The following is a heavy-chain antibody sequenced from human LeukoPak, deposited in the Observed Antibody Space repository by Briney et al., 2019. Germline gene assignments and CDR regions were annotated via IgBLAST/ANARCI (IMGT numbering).Heavy chain of an antibody. V-gene: IGHV3-53*01. CDR3: ARRAGAYSHPYDY. J-gene: IGHJ4*02. Sequence: PGGSLGLSCTVSGSTVSSSSMSWVRQAPGKGLEWVSFIYSDNTHYSDSVKGRFTISRDNSKNTLYLQMNSLRAEDTAVYYCARRAGAYSHPYDYWGQGTLVTVSS. CDR2: IYSDNT. D-gene: IGHD4/OR15-4a*01. CDR1: GSTVSSSS.